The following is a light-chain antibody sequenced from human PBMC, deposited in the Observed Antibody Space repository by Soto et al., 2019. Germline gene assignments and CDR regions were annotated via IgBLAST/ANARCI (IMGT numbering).Light chain of an antibody. CDR2: STS. J-gene: IGKJ4*01. CDR3: QQYDTYPPT. V-gene: IGKV1D-16*01. Sequence: DIHMTQSPSSLSASIGDRVTITCRASQPIISWLAWYQQKPEKAPRSLIYSTSTLESGVPPRFSGSGSGTDFNLTISSLQPHDFATYYCQQYDTYPPTFGGGTKVDIK. CDR1: QPIISW.